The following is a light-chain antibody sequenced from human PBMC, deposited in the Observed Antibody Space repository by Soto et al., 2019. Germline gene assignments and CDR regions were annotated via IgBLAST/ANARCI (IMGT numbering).Light chain of an antibody. CDR2: KAS. CDR1: QSINNW. Sequence: DVQMTQSPSTLSASVGDRVTITCRASQSINNWLAWYQQKQGQAPKLLIYKASSLQSGVPSRFSGSGSGTEFTLTISSLQPDDSATYYCQQYKSYSMYTFGQGTKLEIK. J-gene: IGKJ2*01. V-gene: IGKV1-5*03. CDR3: QQYKSYSMYT.